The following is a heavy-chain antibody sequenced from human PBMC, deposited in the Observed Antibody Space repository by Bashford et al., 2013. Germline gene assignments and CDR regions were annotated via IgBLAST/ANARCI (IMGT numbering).Heavy chain of an antibody. CDR1: GFTFSSYA. D-gene: IGHD3-10*01. CDR2: ISGSGGST. Sequence: GSLRLSCAASGFTFSSYAMSWVRQAPGKGLEWVSAISGSGGSTYYADSVKGRFTISRDNSKNTLYLQMNSLRAEDTAVYYCAKYYGSGSYGHRREFYYYGMDVWGQGTTVTVSS. V-gene: IGHV3-23*01. CDR3: AKYYGSGSYGHRREFYYYGMDV. J-gene: IGHJ6*02.